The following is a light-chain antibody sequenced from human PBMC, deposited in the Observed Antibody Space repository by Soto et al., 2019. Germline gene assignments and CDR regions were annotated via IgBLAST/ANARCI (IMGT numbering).Light chain of an antibody. CDR2: ANN. CDR1: GSNVGTSY. V-gene: IGLV1-47*01. J-gene: IGLJ3*02. Sequence: QSVLTQPPSASGTPGQRVTISCSGSGSNVGTSYVYWYQQLPGTAPKLLIYANNQRPSGVPDRCSGSKSGTSASLAISGLRSEDEADYYCAAWDDSLSGRVFGGGTKLTVL. CDR3: AAWDDSLSGRV.